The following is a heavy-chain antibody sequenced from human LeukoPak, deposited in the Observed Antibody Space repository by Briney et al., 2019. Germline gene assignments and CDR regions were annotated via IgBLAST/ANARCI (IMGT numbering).Heavy chain of an antibody. V-gene: IGHV1-46*01. Sequence: ASVKVSCKASGYTFTSYYMHWVRQAPGQGLEWMGIINPSGGSTSYAQKFQGRVTMTRDTSTSTAYMELSRLRSDDTAVYYCARGRAAAGLFDYWGQGTLVTVSS. J-gene: IGHJ4*02. CDR1: GYTFTSYY. CDR3: ARGRAAAGLFDY. CDR2: INPSGGST. D-gene: IGHD6-13*01.